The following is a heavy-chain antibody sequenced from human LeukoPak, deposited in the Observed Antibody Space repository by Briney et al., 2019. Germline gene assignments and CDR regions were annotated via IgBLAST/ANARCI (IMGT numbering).Heavy chain of an antibody. CDR2: INHSGST. CDR1: GGSFSGYY. Sequence: PSETLSLTCAVYGGSFSGYYWSWIRQPPGKGLEWIGEINHSGSTNYNPSLKSRVTISVDTSKNQFSLKLSSVTAADTAVYYCARGRLPGYSSSLRRWFDPRGQGTLVTVSS. CDR3: ARGRLPGYSSSLRRWFDP. V-gene: IGHV4-34*01. J-gene: IGHJ5*02. D-gene: IGHD6-13*01.